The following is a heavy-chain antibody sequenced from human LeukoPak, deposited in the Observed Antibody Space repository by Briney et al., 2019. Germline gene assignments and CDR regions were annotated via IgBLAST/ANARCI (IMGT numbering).Heavy chain of an antibody. Sequence: GASVKVSCKASGYTFTGYYMHWVRQAPGQGLEWMGWINPNSGGTNYAQKFQGRVTMTRDTSITTAYMELSRLRSDDTAVYYCARPLLSIAAAGTSYNWFDPWGQGTLVTVSS. CDR2: INPNSGGT. J-gene: IGHJ5*02. CDR3: ARPLLSIAAAGTSYNWFDP. V-gene: IGHV1-2*02. D-gene: IGHD6-13*01. CDR1: GYTFTGYY.